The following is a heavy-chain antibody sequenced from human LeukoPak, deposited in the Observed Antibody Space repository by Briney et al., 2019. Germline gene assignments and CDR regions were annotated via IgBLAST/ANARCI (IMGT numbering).Heavy chain of an antibody. V-gene: IGHV4-34*01. CDR3: VIQIVSSSGYPANWFDP. Sequence: SETLSLTCAVYGGSFSGYYWSWIRQPPGKGLEWIGEINHSGSTNYNPSLKSRVTISVDTSKNQFSLKLSSVTAADTAVYYCVIQIVSSSGYPANWFDPWGQGTLVTVSS. J-gene: IGHJ5*02. CDR1: GGSFSGYY. D-gene: IGHD3-22*01. CDR2: INHSGST.